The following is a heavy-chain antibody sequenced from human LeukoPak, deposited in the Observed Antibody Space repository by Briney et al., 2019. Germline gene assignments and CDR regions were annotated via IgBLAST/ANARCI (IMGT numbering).Heavy chain of an antibody. CDR1: GYTFISYD. J-gene: IGHJ6*03. D-gene: IGHD5-12*01. CDR3: ARAPRGYSGYDGKSYYYYYMDV. CDR2: MNPNSGNT. V-gene: IGHV1-8*01. Sequence: ASVKVSCKASGYTFISYDINWVRQATGQGLEWMGWMNPNSGNTGYAQKFQGRVTMTRNTSISTAYMELSSLRSEDTAVYYCARAPRGYSGYDGKSYYYYYMDVWGKGTTATVSS.